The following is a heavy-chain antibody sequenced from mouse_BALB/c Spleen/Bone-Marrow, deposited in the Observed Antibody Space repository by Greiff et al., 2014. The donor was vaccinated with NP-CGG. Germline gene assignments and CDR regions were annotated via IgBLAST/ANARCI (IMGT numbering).Heavy chain of an antibody. V-gene: IGHV1-61*01. CDR3: ARGEITAFAY. CDR1: GYSFTIYW. CDR2: IHPSDIET. J-gene: IGHJ3*01. D-gene: IGHD2-4*01. Sequence: QVQLKESGAELVRPGASVKLSCKASGYSFTIYWMNWVKQRPGQGLEWIGMIHPSDIETRLNQKFKDKATLTVDKSSHTAYMQLSSPTSEDSAVYYCARGEITAFAYWGQGTLVTVSA.